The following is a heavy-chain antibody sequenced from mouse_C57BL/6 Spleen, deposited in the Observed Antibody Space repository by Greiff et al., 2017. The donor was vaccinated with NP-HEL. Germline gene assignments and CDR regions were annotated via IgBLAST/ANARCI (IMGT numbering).Heavy chain of an antibody. D-gene: IGHD4-1*01. CDR2: IYPGDGDT. CDR1: GYAFSSSW. CDR3: ARRNWDASYFDY. V-gene: IGHV1-82*01. Sequence: QVQLQQSGPELVKPGASVKISCKASGYAFSSSWMNWVKQRPGKGLEWIGRIYPGDGDTNYNGKFKGKATLTADKSSSTAYMQLSSLTSEDSAVYFCARRNWDASYFDYWGQGTTLTVSS. J-gene: IGHJ2*01.